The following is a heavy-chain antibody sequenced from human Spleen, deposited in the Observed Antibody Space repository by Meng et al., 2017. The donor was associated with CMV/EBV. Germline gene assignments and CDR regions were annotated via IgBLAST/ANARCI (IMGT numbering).Heavy chain of an antibody. V-gene: IGHV4-39*07. CDR2: ISYSGIT. Sequence: SETLSLTCNVSGGSIRRTLYYWGWIRQPPGKGLEWIGSISYSGITYHNPSLRSRLTISVDTSRNQISLILNSVTAADTAVYYCASRAGPDAFDVWGQGTKVTVSS. J-gene: IGHJ3*01. D-gene: IGHD3-10*01. CDR3: ASRAGPDAFDV. CDR1: GGSIRRTLYY.